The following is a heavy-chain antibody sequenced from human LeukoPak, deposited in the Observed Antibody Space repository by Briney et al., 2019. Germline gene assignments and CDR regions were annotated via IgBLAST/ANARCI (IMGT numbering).Heavy chain of an antibody. CDR1: GFTFSSYT. D-gene: IGHD6-19*01. J-gene: IGHJ6*03. CDR2: ISSSSNYI. CDR3: ARGIAVTKYYYYMDV. Sequence: MSGGSLRLSCAASGFTFSSYTMNWVRQAPGKGLEWVSSISSSSNYIYYADSVKGRFTISRDNAKNSLYLQMNSLRAEDTAVYYCARGIAVTKYYYYMDVWGKGTTVTVSS. V-gene: IGHV3-21*01.